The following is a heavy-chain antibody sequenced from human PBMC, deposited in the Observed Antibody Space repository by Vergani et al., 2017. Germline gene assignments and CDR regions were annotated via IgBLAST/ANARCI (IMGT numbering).Heavy chain of an antibody. D-gene: IGHD3-3*01. J-gene: IGHJ4*02. V-gene: IGHV4-59*01. Sequence: QVQLQESGPGLVKPSETLSLTCTVSGGSISSYYWSWIRQPPGMGLEWIGYIYYSGSTNYNPSLKSRVTISVDTSKNQFSLKLSSVTAADTAVYYCARENTYYDFWSGGYFDYWGQGTLVTVSS. CDR3: ARENTYYDFWSGGYFDY. CDR2: IYYSGST. CDR1: GGSISSYY.